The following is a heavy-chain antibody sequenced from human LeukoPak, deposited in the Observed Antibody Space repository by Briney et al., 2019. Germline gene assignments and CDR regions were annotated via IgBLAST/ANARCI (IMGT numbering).Heavy chain of an antibody. CDR1: GGSISSYY. D-gene: IGHD3-22*01. Sequence: SETLSLTCTVSGGSISSYYWSWIRQPPGKGLEWIGYIYYSGSTNYNPSLKSRVTISVDTSKSQFSLKLSSVTAADTAVYYCARQGYYYDSSGYFDYWGQGTLVTVSS. CDR2: IYYSGST. CDR3: ARQGYYYDSSGYFDY. J-gene: IGHJ4*02. V-gene: IGHV4-59*08.